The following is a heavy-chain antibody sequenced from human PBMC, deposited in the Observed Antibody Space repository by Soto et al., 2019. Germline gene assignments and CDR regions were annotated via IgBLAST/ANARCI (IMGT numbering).Heavy chain of an antibody. Sequence: QVQPVQSGAEVKKPGSSVKVSCKASGGTFSSYAISWVRQAPGQGLEWMGGIIPIFGTANYAQKFQGRVTITADESTSTAYMELSSLRSEDTAVYYCARAFGWTTVTTFYYFDYWGQGTLVTVSS. CDR2: IIPIFGTA. D-gene: IGHD4-17*01. V-gene: IGHV1-69*01. J-gene: IGHJ4*02. CDR3: ARAFGWTTVTTFYYFDY. CDR1: GGTFSSYA.